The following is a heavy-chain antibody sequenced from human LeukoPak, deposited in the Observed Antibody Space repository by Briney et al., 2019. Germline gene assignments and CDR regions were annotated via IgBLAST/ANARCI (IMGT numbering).Heavy chain of an antibody. CDR2: MNPNSGNT. CDR1: GYTFSNYD. Sequence: GASVKVSCKASGYTFSNYDISLVRQATGQGLEWMGWMNPNSGNTGYAEKFQGRITMTRDTSISTAYMELSSLRSEDTAVYYCARNSGLADCWGQGTLVTVSS. CDR3: ARNSGLADC. J-gene: IGHJ4*02. D-gene: IGHD5-12*01. V-gene: IGHV1-8*01.